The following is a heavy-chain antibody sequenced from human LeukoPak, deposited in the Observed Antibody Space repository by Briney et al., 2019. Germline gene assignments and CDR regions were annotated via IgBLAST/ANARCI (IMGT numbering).Heavy chain of an antibody. CDR1: GFTFGSYG. J-gene: IGHJ4*02. CDR2: IRLDGSNK. CDR3: AKDRVVGATISGENDY. V-gene: IGHV3-30*02. Sequence: GGSLRLSCAAAGFTFGSYGMHSARQAPGKGLELVAFIRLDGSNKDYADSVKGRFTISRDNSKNTLYLQMNSLRAEDTAVYYCAKDRVVGATISGENDYWGQGTLVTASS. D-gene: IGHD1-26*01.